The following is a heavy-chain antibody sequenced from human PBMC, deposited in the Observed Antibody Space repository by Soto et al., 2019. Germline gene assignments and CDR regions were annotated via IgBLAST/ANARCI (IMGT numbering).Heavy chain of an antibody. CDR1: GYGFTTYG. Sequence: QVHLVQSGAEVKKPGASVKVSCKGSGYGFTTYGITWVRQAPGQGIEWMAWISAHNGNTNYAQKLQGRVTVTRDTSTSTDYMELRSLRSDDTAVYYCARGRYGDYWGQGALVTVSS. J-gene: IGHJ4*02. CDR2: ISAHNGNT. CDR3: ARGRYGDY. D-gene: IGHD1-1*01. V-gene: IGHV1-18*01.